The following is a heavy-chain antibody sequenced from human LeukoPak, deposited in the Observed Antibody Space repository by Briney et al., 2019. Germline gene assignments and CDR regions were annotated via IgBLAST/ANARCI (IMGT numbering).Heavy chain of an antibody. CDR2: ISAYNGNT. V-gene: IGHV1-18*01. CDR1: GGTFSSYA. J-gene: IGHJ4*02. D-gene: IGHD4-4*01. Sequence: ASVKVSCKASGGTFSSYAISWVRQAPGQGLEWMGWISAYNGNTNYAQKLQGRVTMTTDTSTSTAYMELRSLRSDDTAVYYCAREAAGMTTVDYWGQGTLVTVSS. CDR3: AREAAGMTTVDY.